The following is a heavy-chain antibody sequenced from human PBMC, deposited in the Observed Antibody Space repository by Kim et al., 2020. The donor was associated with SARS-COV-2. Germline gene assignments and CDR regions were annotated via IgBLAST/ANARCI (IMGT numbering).Heavy chain of an antibody. J-gene: IGHJ6*03. CDR3: ARTAQGIWSYTVYYYY. Sequence: SETLSLTCTVSGGSISSSSYYWGWIRQPPGKGLEWIGSIYYSGSTYYNPSLKSRVTISVDTSKNQFSLKLSSVTAADTAVYYCARTAQGIWSYTVYYYY. CDR1: GGSISSSSYY. V-gene: IGHV4-39*01. D-gene: IGHD1-26*01. CDR2: IYYSGST.